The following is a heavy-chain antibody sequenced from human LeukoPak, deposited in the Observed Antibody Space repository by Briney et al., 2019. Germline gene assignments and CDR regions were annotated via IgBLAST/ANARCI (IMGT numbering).Heavy chain of an antibody. V-gene: IGHV4-30-4*08. CDR1: GGSISSGDYY. CDR2: IYYSGST. J-gene: IGHJ4*02. CDR3: ARDSGTGRYGGYLHFDY. Sequence: SETLSLTCTVSGGSISSGDYYWSWIRQPPGKGLEWIGYIYYSGSTYYNPSLKSRVTISVDTSKNQFSLKLSSVTAADTVVYYCARDSGTGRYGGYLHFDYWGQGTLVTVSS. D-gene: IGHD5-12*01.